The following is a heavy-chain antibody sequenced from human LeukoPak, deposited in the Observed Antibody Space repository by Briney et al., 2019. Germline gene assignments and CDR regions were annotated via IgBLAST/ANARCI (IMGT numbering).Heavy chain of an antibody. V-gene: IGHV3-48*04. J-gene: IGHJ4*02. CDR1: GFNFSTYT. D-gene: IGHD1-26*01. Sequence: GGSLRLSCAASGFNFSTYTMNWVRQAPGKGLEWVSSITSSGSTIFYADSVKGRFTVSRDNAKNSLYLQMNSLRAEDTALYYCAKDESVGATVMLDYWGQGTLVTVSS. CDR3: AKDESVGATVMLDY. CDR2: ITSSGSTI.